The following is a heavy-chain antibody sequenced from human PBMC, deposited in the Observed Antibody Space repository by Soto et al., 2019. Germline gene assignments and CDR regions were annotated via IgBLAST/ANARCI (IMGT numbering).Heavy chain of an antibody. CDR1: GFTFSSYA. CDR2: ISGSDGST. J-gene: IGHJ4*02. V-gene: IGHV3-23*01. Sequence: EVQLLESGGGLVQPGGSLRLSCAASGFTFSSYAMNWVRQAPGKGLEWVSAISGSDGSTYYADSVKGRFTISRNNSKNTLYLQMNSLRAEDAAAYYCAKGRDCYNLPNFFFDYWGQGTLVTVSS. D-gene: IGHD2-21*01. CDR3: AKGRDCYNLPNFFFDY.